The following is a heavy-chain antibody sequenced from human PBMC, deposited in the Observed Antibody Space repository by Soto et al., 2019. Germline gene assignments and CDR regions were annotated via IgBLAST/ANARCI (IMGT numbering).Heavy chain of an antibody. CDR3: ARALIVVVPAAPHKYYYYGMDV. CDR1: GGSISSGGYS. V-gene: IGHV4-30-2*01. CDR2: IYHSGST. J-gene: IGHJ6*02. Sequence: QLQLQESGSGLVKPSQTLSLTCAVSGGSISSGGYSWSWIRQPPGKGLEWIGYIYHSGSTYYNPSLKSRVPISVDRSKTQCSLKLSSVTAADTAVYYCARALIVVVPAAPHKYYYYGMDVWGQGTTVTVSS. D-gene: IGHD2-2*01.